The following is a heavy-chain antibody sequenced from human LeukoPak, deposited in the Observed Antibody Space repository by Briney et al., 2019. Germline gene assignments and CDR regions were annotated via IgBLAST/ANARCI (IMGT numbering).Heavy chain of an antibody. CDR3: ARDYYDFWSGPTQGFDP. J-gene: IGHJ5*02. V-gene: IGHV7-4-1*02. Sequence: ASVTVSCKASGYTFTSYAMNWVRQAPGQGLEWMGWINTNTGNPTYAQGFTGRFVFSLDTFVSTAYLQISSLKAEDTAVYYCARDYYDFWSGPTQGFDPWGQGTLVTVSS. CDR1: GYTFTSYA. CDR2: INTNTGNP. D-gene: IGHD3-3*01.